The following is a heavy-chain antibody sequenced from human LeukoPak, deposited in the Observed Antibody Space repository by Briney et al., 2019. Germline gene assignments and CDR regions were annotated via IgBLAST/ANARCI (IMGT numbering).Heavy chain of an antibody. CDR2: IYPGDSDT. CDR1: SYSFTSYW. J-gene: IGHJ4*02. Sequence: GESLKISCMGSSYSFTSYWIGWVRQMPGKGLEWMGIIYPGDSDTRYSPSFQGQVPISADKSISTAYLQWSSLKASDTAMYYCARLMGYYGSGSYYFSPWMDYWGQGTLVTVSS. V-gene: IGHV5-51*01. D-gene: IGHD3-10*01. CDR3: ARLMGYYGSGSYYFSPWMDY.